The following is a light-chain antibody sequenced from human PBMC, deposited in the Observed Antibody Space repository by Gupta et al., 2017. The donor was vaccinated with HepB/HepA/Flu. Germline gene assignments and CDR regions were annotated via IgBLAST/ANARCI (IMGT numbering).Light chain of an antibody. CDR2: ESD. V-gene: IGLV1-51*02. J-gene: IGLJ2*01. CDR3: GTWDTSLTAGV. Sequence: QSVLTQPPSVSAAPGQKVTISSSGSSSNIGNNYVSWYQQLPATAPKLLIYESDKRPSGIPDRFSGSKSGTSATLAITGLQTGDEADYYCGTWDTSLTAGVFGGGTKLTVL. CDR1: SSNIGNNY.